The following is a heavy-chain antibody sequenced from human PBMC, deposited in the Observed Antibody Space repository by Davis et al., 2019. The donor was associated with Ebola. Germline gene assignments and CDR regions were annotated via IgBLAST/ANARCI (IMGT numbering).Heavy chain of an antibody. Sequence: AGSLSLSCAASASTLSSYWMSWIRQAPGKGLGWVANIKQDGSEKYYVHPVKGRFTISRDNAKNSLYLQMNSLRAEDTAVYYCARDRGEHYDFWSGYQDGMDVWGQGTTVTVSS. V-gene: IGHV3-7*01. CDR1: ASTLSSYW. D-gene: IGHD3-3*01. CDR2: IKQDGSEK. J-gene: IGHJ6*02. CDR3: ARDRGEHYDFWSGYQDGMDV.